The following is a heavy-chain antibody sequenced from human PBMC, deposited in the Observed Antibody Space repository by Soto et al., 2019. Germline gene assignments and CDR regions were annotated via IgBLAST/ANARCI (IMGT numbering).Heavy chain of an antibody. Sequence: QVQLLQSGTEVKKPGSSVKVSCQASGGTFSSYTITWVRQAPGQGLEWMGGIIPSFGTTTYAQKFQGRVTITADESTSTAYMELSSLGSEDTAVYYCARSRKQWLALSPCWLDPWGQGTLVIVSS. D-gene: IGHD6-19*01. CDR1: GGTFSSYT. J-gene: IGHJ5*02. CDR2: IIPSFGTT. CDR3: ARSRKQWLALSPCWLDP. V-gene: IGHV1-69*01.